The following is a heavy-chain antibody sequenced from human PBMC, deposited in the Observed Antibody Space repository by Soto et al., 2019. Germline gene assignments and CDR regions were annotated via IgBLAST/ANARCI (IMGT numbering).Heavy chain of an antibody. Sequence: QVQLVQSGAEVKKPGSSVKVSCKASGGTFSSYAISWVRQAPGQGLEWMVGIIPIFGTANYAQKFQGRVTITADEATTTAYIELRSLRSEDTAVYYCARVGGEGDKVGYWGQGTLGTVSS. D-gene: IGHD2-21*02. CDR2: IIPIFGTA. CDR1: GGTFSSYA. V-gene: IGHV1-69*12. J-gene: IGHJ4*02. CDR3: ARVGGEGDKVGY.